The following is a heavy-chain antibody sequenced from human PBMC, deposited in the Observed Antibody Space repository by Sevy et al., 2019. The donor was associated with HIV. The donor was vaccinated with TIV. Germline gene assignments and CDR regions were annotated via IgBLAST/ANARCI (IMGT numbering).Heavy chain of an antibody. Sequence: ASVKVSCKASGYSFNTYGISWVRQAPGHGLEWMGWISAYNGKTVYAQNVQGRVTMTKDTSTRTAYMELSGLRSDDTAVYYCASDYGDVYYGMDVWGQGTTVTVSS. CDR1: GYSFNTYG. CDR2: ISAYNGKT. V-gene: IGHV1-18*04. CDR3: ASDYGDVYYGMDV. J-gene: IGHJ6*02. D-gene: IGHD4-17*01.